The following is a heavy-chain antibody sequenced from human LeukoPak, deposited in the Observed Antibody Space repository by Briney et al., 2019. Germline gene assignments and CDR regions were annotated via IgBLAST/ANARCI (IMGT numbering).Heavy chain of an antibody. CDR2: IIPIFGTA. CDR3: AEGIVVVPAATSGYFQH. J-gene: IGHJ1*01. V-gene: IGHV1-69*13. Sequence: PVKVSCKASGYTFTGYYMHWVRQAPGQGLEWMGGIIPIFGTANYAQKFQGRVTITADESTSTAYMELSSLRSEDTAVYYCAEGIVVVPAATSGYFQHWGQGTLVTVSS. D-gene: IGHD2-2*01. CDR1: GYTFTGYY.